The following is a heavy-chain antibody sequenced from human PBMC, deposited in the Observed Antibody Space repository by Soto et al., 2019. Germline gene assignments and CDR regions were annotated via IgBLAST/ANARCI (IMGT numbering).Heavy chain of an antibody. CDR2: INQDGSER. Sequence: EVQLVESGGGLVQPGGSLRLPCAASGFTFSTYWMTWVRQPPGKGLEWVASINQDGSERYYVDSVRGRFTISRDNAKNSPYLQMNSLSAEDTAVYYCVCGGNVFVYWGQGTLVTVSP. CDR1: GFTFSTYW. D-gene: IGHD3-16*01. J-gene: IGHJ4*02. CDR3: VCGGNVFVY. V-gene: IGHV3-7*01.